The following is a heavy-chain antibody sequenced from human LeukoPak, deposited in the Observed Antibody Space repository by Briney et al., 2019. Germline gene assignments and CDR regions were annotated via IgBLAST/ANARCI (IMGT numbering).Heavy chain of an antibody. CDR1: GESLSAYF. V-gene: IGHV4-34*01. D-gene: IGHD2-15*01. J-gene: IGHJ4*03. CDR2: IDHMGVS. CDR3: ASRSLTLAAARCFDD. Sequence: PSETLSLTCPVRGESLSAYFWSWIRQVPGKGLEWIGEIDHMGVSTYNPSVKSRATMLVDTSNNHFSLSLTSVTAADTATYYCASRSLTLAAARCFDDWGQGAVVTVSS.